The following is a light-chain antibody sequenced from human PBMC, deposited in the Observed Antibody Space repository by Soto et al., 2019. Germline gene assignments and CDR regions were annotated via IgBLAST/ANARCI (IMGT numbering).Light chain of an antibody. CDR3: SSYTRANTHV. J-gene: IGLJ1*01. Sequence: QSVLTQPASVSGSPGQSITISCTGTSSDVGGYNHVSWYQQHPGTVPKLLIFEVTYRPSGVSDRFSGSKSGNTASLTISGLQAEDEAHYYCSSYTRANTHVFGTGTKVTVL. V-gene: IGLV2-14*01. CDR1: SSDVGGYNH. CDR2: EVT.